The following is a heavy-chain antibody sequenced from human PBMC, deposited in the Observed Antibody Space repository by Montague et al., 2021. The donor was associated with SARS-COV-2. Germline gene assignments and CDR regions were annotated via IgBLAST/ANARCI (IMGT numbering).Heavy chain of an antibody. D-gene: IGHD3-22*01. CDR2: ISYDGSNK. V-gene: IGHV3-30-3*01. CDR3: ARDDFRERITMIVVVIGAFDY. J-gene: IGHJ4*02. Sequence: SLRLSCAASGFTVSSNYMSWVRQAPGKGLEWVAVISYDGSNKYYADSVKGRFTISRDNSKNTLYLQMNSLRAEDTAVYYCARDDFRERITMIVVVIGAFDYWGQGTLVTVSS. CDR1: GFTVSSNY.